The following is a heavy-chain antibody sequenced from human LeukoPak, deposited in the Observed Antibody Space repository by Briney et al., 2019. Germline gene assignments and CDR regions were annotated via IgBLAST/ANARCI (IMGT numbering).Heavy chain of an antibody. D-gene: IGHD1-1*01. CDR2: IDDRGATT. Sequence: GGSLRLSCAASGFTFNNYAMSWVRQAPGEELEWVSVIDDRGATTKYADSVKGRFTISRGNSKNTLYLQMNSLRAEDTAVYYCAKGVRVHSGPYYFDCWGQGTQVTVSS. CDR1: GFTFNNYA. V-gene: IGHV3-23*01. J-gene: IGHJ4*02. CDR3: AKGVRVHSGPYYFDC.